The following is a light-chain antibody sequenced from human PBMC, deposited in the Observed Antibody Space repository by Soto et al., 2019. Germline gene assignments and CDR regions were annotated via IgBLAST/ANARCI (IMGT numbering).Light chain of an antibody. CDR3: CSYAGSSTYVI. Sequence: QSVPTQPASVSGSPGQSITISCTGTSSDVGSYDLVSWYQQRPGEAPTVIIFEANRRPSGVSNRFSGSKSGNTASLTISGLQPDDEADYFCCSYAGSSTYVIFGGGTKVTVL. V-gene: IGLV2-23*01. CDR2: EAN. J-gene: IGLJ2*01. CDR1: SSDVGSYDL.